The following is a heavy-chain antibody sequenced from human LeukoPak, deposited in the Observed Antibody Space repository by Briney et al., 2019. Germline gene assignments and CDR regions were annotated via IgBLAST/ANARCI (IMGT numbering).Heavy chain of an antibody. D-gene: IGHD3-3*01. CDR2: IYHTGST. J-gene: IGHJ5*02. CDR3: ARQSRLVIFGVANHWFDP. Sequence: PSETLSLTCSVSGVSIRSYYWSWIRQPPEKGLEWIGYIYHTGSTNYSPSLNSRVTMSVDTSRNEFSLKLSSVTAADTAVYYCARQSRLVIFGVANHWFDPWSQGTLVPVSS. V-gene: IGHV4-59*08. CDR1: GVSIRSYY.